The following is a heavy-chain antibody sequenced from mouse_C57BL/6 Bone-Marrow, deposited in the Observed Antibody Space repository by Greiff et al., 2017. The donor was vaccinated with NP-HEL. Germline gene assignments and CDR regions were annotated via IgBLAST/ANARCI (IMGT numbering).Heavy chain of an antibody. CDR1: GFNIKNTY. CDR3: ARDYYGSSSWFAY. V-gene: IGHV14-3*01. Sequence: VQLQLSVAELVRPGASVKLSCTASGFNIKNTYMHWVKQRPEQGLEWIGRIDPANGNTKYAPKFQGKATITADTSSNTAYLQLSSLTSEDTAIYYCARDYYGSSSWFAYWGQGTLVTVSA. D-gene: IGHD1-1*01. CDR2: IDPANGNT. J-gene: IGHJ3*01.